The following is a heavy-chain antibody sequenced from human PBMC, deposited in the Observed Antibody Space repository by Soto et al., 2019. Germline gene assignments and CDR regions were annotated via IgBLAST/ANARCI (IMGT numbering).Heavy chain of an antibody. D-gene: IGHD3-3*01. V-gene: IGHV3-13*01. CDR3: ARGLRFLEWLDYGMDV. Sequence: GGSLRLACAASGFTFSSYDMHWVRQATGKGLEWVSAIGTAGDTYYPGSVKGRFTISRENAKNSLYLQMNSLRAGDTAVYYCARGLRFLEWLDYGMDVWGQGTTVTVSS. J-gene: IGHJ6*02. CDR1: GFTFSSYD. CDR2: IGTAGDT.